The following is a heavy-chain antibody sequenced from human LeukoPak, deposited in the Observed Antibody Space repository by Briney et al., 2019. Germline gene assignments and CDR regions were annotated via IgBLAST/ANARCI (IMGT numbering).Heavy chain of an antibody. Sequence: SETLSLTCAVYGGSFSGYYWSWIRQPPGKGLEWIGSIYYSGSTYYNPSLKSRVTISVDTSKNQFFLKLSSVTAADTAVYYCARHQLPPIVVVPAAIAIPGDDYWGQGTLVTVSS. CDR2: IYYSGST. V-gene: IGHV4-34*01. D-gene: IGHD2-2*02. J-gene: IGHJ4*02. CDR1: GGSFSGYY. CDR3: ARHQLPPIVVVPAAIAIPGDDY.